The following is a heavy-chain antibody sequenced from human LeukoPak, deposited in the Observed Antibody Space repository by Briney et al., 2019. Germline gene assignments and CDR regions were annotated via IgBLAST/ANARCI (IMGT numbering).Heavy chain of an antibody. J-gene: IGHJ4*02. CDR1: GFTFGDYA. V-gene: IGHV3-49*04. Sequence: SGGSLRLSCTASGFTFGDYAMSWVRQAPGKGLEWVGFIRSKAYGGTTEYAASVKGRLTISRDDSKSIAYLQMNSLKTEDTALYYCSRNYCGDSGGFFDYWGQRTLVTVSS. CDR2: IRSKAYGGTT. CDR3: SRNYCGDSGGFFDY. D-gene: IGHD4-17*01.